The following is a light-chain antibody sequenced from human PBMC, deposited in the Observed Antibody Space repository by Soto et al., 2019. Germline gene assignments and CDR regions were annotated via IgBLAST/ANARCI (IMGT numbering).Light chain of an antibody. CDR2: EVS. Sequence: QSVLAQPPSASGSPGQSVTSSCPGTSSDFGTYNYVSWYQQHPEKAPKLIIYEVSERPSGDPDRFSGSKSGDTASLTVSGLQAEDEADYYCSSYAGYNYVFGAGTKVTVL. CDR3: SSYAGYNYV. V-gene: IGLV2-8*01. J-gene: IGLJ1*01. CDR1: SSDFGTYNY.